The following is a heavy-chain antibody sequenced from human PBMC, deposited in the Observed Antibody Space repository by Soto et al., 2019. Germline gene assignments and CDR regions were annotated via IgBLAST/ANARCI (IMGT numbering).Heavy chain of an antibody. CDR3: ARGGYDWYFDL. CDR2: FNPSGGST. V-gene: IGHV1-46*02. Sequence: VASVKVSCKASGYTFNSYYIHWVRQAPGQGLEWMGIFNPSGGSTNYPQKLQGRVTLTRDTSTSTVYMELSSLRSEDTAIYYCARGGYDWYFDLWGRGTLVTVYS. CDR1: GYTFNSYY. J-gene: IGHJ2*01. D-gene: IGHD5-18*01.